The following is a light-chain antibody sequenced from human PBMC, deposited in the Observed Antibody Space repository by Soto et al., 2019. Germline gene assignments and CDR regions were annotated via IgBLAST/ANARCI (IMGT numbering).Light chain of an antibody. CDR2: GAS. V-gene: IGKV1-39*01. CDR1: QSISSD. J-gene: IGKJ1*01. Sequence: DIQMTQSPSSLSASVGDRVTITCRASQSISSDLNWYQQKPGKAPNLLIYGASSLQSGVPSRFSGSGSGTYFTLTISSLQLEDFATYFCQQSYSTLSAFGQGTKVEIK. CDR3: QQSYSTLSA.